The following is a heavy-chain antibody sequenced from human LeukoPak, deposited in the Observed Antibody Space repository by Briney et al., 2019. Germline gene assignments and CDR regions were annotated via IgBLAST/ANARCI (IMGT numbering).Heavy chain of an antibody. V-gene: IGHV3-23*01. CDR2: ISGSGGST. CDR3: ARDSYYYDSSGYYYKGDFDY. Sequence: GGSLRLSCAASGFTFSSYAMSWVRQAPGKGLEWVSAISGSGGSTYYADSVKGRFTISRDNSKNTLYLQMNSLRSDDTAVYYCARDSYYYDSSGYYYKGDFDYWGQGTLVTVSS. CDR1: GFTFSSYA. D-gene: IGHD3-22*01. J-gene: IGHJ4*02.